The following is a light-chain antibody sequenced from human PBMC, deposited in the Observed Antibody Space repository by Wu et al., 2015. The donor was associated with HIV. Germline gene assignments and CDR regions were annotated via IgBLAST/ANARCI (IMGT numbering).Light chain of an antibody. Sequence: EIVLTQSPATLSLSPGERATVSCRASQSVGAYVAWFQHKPGQAPRLLIYGTSLRATGIPARFSGSGSGTEFTLTISSLQSEDFAVYYCQQYNNWPPYSFGPGDQAGDQT. V-gene: IGKV3-15*01. CDR1: QSVGAY. CDR2: GTS. J-gene: IGKJ2*03. CDR3: QQYNNWPPYS.